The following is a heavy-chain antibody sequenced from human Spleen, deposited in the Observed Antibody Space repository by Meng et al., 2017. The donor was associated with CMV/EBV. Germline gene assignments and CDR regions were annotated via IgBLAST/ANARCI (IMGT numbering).Heavy chain of an antibody. CDR2: IYYTGST. Sequence: SETLSLTCTVSDDSVSTGSYYWNWIRQPPGKGLEWIGYIYYTGSTNYNPSLKSRVTISVDTSKNQFSLKLSSVTAADTAVYYCARGGSIAVLAPNWFDPWGQGTLVTVSS. J-gene: IGHJ5*02. D-gene: IGHD3-10*01. CDR3: ARGGSIAVLAPNWFDP. V-gene: IGHV4-61*01. CDR1: DDSVSTGSYY.